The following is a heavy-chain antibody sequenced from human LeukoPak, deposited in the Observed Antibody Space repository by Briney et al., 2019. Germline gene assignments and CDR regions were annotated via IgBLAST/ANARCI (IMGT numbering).Heavy chain of an antibody. CDR2: IYYSGST. V-gene: IGHV4-39*01. CDR3: ARRGYTYGWGWFDP. CDR1: GGSISSSSYY. D-gene: IGHD5-18*01. J-gene: IGHJ5*02. Sequence: SETLSLTCTVSGGSISSSSYYWGWIRQPPGKGLEWIGSIYYSGSTYYNPSLKSRVTISVDTSKNQFSLKLSSVTAADTAVYYCARRGYTYGWGWFDPWGQGTLVTVSS.